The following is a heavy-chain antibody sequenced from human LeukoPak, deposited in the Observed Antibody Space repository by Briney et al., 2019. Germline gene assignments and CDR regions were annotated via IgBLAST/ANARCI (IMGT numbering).Heavy chain of an antibody. CDR1: GFTFSSYA. D-gene: IGHD6-6*01. V-gene: IGHV3-23*01. Sequence: GGSLRLSCAASGFTFSSYAMSWVRQAPGKGLEWVSGIGGSGDSTYYADSVKGRFTISRDNSKNTLYLQMNSLRAEDTAVYYCAKLAYSSSSDPGDYWGQGTLVTVSS. CDR3: AKLAYSSSSDPGDY. CDR2: IGGSGDST. J-gene: IGHJ4*02.